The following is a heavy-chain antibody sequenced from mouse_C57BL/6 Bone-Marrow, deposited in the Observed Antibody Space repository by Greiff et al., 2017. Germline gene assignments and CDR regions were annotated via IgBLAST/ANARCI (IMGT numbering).Heavy chain of an antibody. CDR3: ARENGYYVCLAY. V-gene: IGHV3-6*01. J-gene: IGHJ3*01. CDR1: GYSITSGYY. D-gene: IGHD2-3*01. CDR2: ISYDGSN. Sequence: ESGPGLVKPSQSLSLTCSVTGYSITSGYYWNWIRQFPGNKLEWMGYISYDGSNTSNPSLKNRISITRDTSKNQFYLKLNTLTTEDTATYYCARENGYYVCLAYWGQGTLVTVSA.